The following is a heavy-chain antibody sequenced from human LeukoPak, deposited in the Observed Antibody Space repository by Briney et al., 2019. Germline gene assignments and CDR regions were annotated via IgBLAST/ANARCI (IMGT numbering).Heavy chain of an antibody. CDR1: GFTFSSYS. CDR2: MSNSGSYI. D-gene: IGHD2-15*01. V-gene: IGHV3-21*01. J-gene: IGHJ6*04. CDR3: ARDRDNGMDV. Sequence: GGSLRLSCAASGFTFSSYSMNWFRQAPGKGLEWVSSMSNSGSYIYYAESVQGRFTISRDNAKNSLFLQMNSLRDEDTAVYYCARDRDNGMDVRGKGTTVTVSS.